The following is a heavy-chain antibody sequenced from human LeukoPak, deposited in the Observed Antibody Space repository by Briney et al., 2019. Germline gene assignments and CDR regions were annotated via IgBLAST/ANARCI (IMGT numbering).Heavy chain of an antibody. Sequence: GGSLRLSCAASGFTFSNYGMHWVRQAPGKGLEWVAFIRSDGSNKYYADSVKGRFTISRDNSKNTLYLQMNSLRAEDTAVYYCAKGWFGDYYTDVWGKGTTVTVSS. V-gene: IGHV3-30*02. D-gene: IGHD3-10*01. CDR1: GFTFSNYG. J-gene: IGHJ6*03. CDR3: AKGWFGDYYTDV. CDR2: IRSDGSNK.